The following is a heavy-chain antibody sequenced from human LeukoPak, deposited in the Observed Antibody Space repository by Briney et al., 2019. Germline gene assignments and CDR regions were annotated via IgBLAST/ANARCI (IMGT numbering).Heavy chain of an antibody. CDR3: AREGTTVTHDDAFDT. D-gene: IGHD4-17*01. CDR2: IYYSGST. CDR1: GGSISSYY. Sequence: SETLSLTCTVSGGSISSYYWSWIRQPPGKGLEWIGYIYYSGSTNYNPSLKSRVTISVDTSKNQFSLKLSSVTAADTAVYYCAREGTTVTHDDAFDTWGQGTMVTVSS. J-gene: IGHJ3*02. V-gene: IGHV4-59*01.